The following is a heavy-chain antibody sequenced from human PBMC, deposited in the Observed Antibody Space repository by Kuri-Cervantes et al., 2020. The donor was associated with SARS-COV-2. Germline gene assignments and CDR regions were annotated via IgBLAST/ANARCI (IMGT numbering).Heavy chain of an antibody. V-gene: IGHV3-43*01. CDR2: INWDGTTT. Sequence: GGSMRLSCATSGFTFRHYTMQWVRQAPGKGLEWVSLINWDGTTTFYADSVKGRFSISRDNSKDSLYLQMDSLKIDDTALYYCAKGDWGYSNGFGAFDIWGQETVVTVSS. D-gene: IGHD5-18*01. J-gene: IGHJ3*02. CDR3: AKGDWGYSNGFGAFDI. CDR1: GFTFRHYT.